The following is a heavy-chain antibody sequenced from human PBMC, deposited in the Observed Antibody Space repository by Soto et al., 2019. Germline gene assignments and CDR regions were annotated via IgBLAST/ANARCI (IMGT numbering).Heavy chain of an antibody. D-gene: IGHD3-10*01. CDR1: GFTVSGNF. CDR3: ARGGEYFDY. J-gene: IGHJ4*02. Sequence: EVQLVETGGGLIQPGGSLRLSCAASGFTVSGNFMNWVRQAPGKGLEWVSILYGGGNTYYADSVKGRFTISRDSSKNTLYHQMHSLRVEDTAVYYCARGGEYFDYWGQGTLVTVSS. CDR2: LYGGGNT. V-gene: IGHV3-53*02.